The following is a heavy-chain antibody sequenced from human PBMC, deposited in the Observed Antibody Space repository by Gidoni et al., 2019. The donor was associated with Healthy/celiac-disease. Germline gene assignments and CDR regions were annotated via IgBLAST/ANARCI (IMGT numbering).Heavy chain of an antibody. D-gene: IGHD3-16*01. CDR3: TRVRTRRLGYFDY. CDR1: GFTFGDYA. J-gene: IGHJ4*02. CDR2: IRSKAYGGTT. V-gene: IGHV3-49*04. Sequence: EVQLVESGGGLVQPGRSLRLSCTASGFTFGDYAMSWVRQAPGKGLEWVGFIRSKAYGGTTEYAASVKGRFTISRDDSKSIAYLQMNSLKTEDTAVYYCTRVRTRRLGYFDYWGQGTLVTVSS.